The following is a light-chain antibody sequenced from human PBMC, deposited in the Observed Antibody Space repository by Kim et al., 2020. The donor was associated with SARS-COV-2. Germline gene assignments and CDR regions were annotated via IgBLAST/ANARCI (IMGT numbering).Light chain of an antibody. Sequence: DIQMTQSPSSLSASVGDRVTITCRASQSISSYLNWYQQKPGKAPKLLIYAASSLQSGVPSGFSGRGSGTDFTLTISSLQPEDFATYYCQQNYSTPWTFGQGTKVDIK. CDR1: QSISSY. V-gene: IGKV1-39*01. CDR2: AAS. CDR3: QQNYSTPWT. J-gene: IGKJ1*01.